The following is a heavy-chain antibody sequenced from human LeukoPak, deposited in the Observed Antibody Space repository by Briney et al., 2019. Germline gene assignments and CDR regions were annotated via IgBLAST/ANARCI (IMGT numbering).Heavy chain of an antibody. D-gene: IGHD2-2*01. CDR1: GYTFPSYF. CDR2: INPTGGST. Sequence: ASVKVSCKASGYTFPSYFMHWVRQAPGQGLEWMGIINPTGGSTTYAQKFQGRVTMTRDTSTSTVYMELSSLRSEDTAVYYCARDYVVVPAAIGWFDPWGQGTLVTVSS. V-gene: IGHV1-46*01. CDR3: ARDYVVVPAAIGWFDP. J-gene: IGHJ5*02.